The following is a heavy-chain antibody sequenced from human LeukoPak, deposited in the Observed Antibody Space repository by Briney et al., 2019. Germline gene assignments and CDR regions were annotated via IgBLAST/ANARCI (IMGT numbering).Heavy chain of an antibody. J-gene: IGHJ3*02. V-gene: IGHV1-2*04. CDR2: INPNSGGT. CDR1: GYTLTGCY. D-gene: IGHD2-15*01. Sequence: SVKVSCKASGYTLTGCYMHWVRQAPGQGLEWMGWINPNSGGTNYAQKFQGWVTMTRDTSISTAYMELSRLRSDDTAVYYCARERGGTGCSGGSCYLDAFDIWGQGTMVTVSS. CDR3: ARERGGTGCSGGSCYLDAFDI.